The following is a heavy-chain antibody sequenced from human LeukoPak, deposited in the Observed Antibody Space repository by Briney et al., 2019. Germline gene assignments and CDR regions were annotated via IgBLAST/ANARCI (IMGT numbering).Heavy chain of an antibody. J-gene: IGHJ6*03. CDR2: LSDSGNN. V-gene: IGHV4-39*07. D-gene: IGHD1-26*01. CDR1: GDSFRSSSFY. CDR3: ARRGHRRTPRPYSGSYYYHYYMDV. Sequence: SETLSLTCTVSGDSFRSSSFYWGWIRQPPGKGLEWIGSLSDSGNNYYNPSLKSRVTISVDTSKTQFSLKLTSMTAEDTAVYYCARRGHRRTPRPYSGSYYYHYYMDVWGKGTTVTVSS.